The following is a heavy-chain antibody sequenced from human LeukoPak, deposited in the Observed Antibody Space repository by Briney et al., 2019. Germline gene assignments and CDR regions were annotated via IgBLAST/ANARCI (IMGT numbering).Heavy chain of an antibody. CDR1: GFTFDDYA. CDR3: AKGLGSSSSWYYGY. J-gene: IGHJ4*02. D-gene: IGHD6-13*01. CDR2: ISWNSGSI. V-gene: IGHV3-9*01. Sequence: GGSLRLSCAASGFTFDDYAMHWVRQAPGKGLEWVSGISWNSGSIGYADSVKGRFTISRDNAKNSLYLQMNSLRAEDTALYYCAKGLGSSSSWYYGYWGQGTLVTVSS.